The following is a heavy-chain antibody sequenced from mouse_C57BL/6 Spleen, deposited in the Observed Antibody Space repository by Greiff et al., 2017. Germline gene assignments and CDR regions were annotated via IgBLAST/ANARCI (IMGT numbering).Heavy chain of an antibody. CDR2: IRNKANGYTT. D-gene: IGHD3-2*02. V-gene: IGHV7-3*01. CDR1: GFTFTDYY. CDR3: ARYSDSSGYGY. J-gene: IGHJ2*01. Sequence: EVMLVESGGGLVQPGGSLSLSCAASGFTFTDYYMSWVRQPPGKALEWLGFIRNKANGYTTEYSASVKGRFTISRDNSQSILYLQMNALRAEDSATYYCARYSDSSGYGYWGQGTPLTVSS.